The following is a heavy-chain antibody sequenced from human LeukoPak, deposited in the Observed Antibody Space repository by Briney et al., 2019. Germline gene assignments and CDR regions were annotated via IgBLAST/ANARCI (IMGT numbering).Heavy chain of an antibody. J-gene: IGHJ6*03. D-gene: IGHD4-17*01. CDR2: IYSSGST. Sequence: PSETLSLTCTVSGGSITSGGYYWSWIRQPPGKGLEWIGYIYSSGSTFYNPSLQSRVSISVDTSRNQFSLKLSSVTAADTAIYCASIDGDYYHYYYYYMDVWGNGTTVTVSS. V-gene: IGHV4-31*03. CDR1: GGSITSGGYY. CDR3: ASIDGDYYHYYYYYMDV.